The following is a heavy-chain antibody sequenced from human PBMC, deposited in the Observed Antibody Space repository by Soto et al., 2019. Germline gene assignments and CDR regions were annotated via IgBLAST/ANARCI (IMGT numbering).Heavy chain of an antibody. V-gene: IGHV4-39*02. Sequence: PSETLSLTCTVSGGSISSSSYYWGWIRQPPGKGLEWIGSIYYSGSTYYNPSLKSRVTISVDTSKNHFSLKLSSVTAADTAVYFCASHHFWNAFYFDYWGQGTLVTVSS. CDR1: GGSISSSSYY. CDR3: ASHHFWNAFYFDY. CDR2: IYYSGST. J-gene: IGHJ4*02. D-gene: IGHD3-3*02.